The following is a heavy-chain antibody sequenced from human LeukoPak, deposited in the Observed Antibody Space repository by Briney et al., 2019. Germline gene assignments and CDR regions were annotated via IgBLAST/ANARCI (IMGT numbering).Heavy chain of an antibody. CDR1: GGSISSGGYY. D-gene: IGHD6-13*01. CDR3: ARVVAAAGMDYGMDV. J-gene: IGHJ6*02. Sequence: SETLSLTFTVSGGSISSGGYYWSWIRQHPGKGLEWIGYIYYSGSTYYNPSLKSRVTISVDTSKNQFSLKLSSVTAADTAVYYCARVVAAAGMDYGMDVWGQGTLVTVSS. V-gene: IGHV4-31*03. CDR2: IYYSGST.